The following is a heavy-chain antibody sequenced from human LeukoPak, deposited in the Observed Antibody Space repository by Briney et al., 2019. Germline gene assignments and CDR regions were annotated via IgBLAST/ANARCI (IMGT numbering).Heavy chain of an antibody. V-gene: IGHV1-18*01. CDR1: GYTFTSYG. J-gene: IGHJ2*01. CDR3: ARELRPTATRWYFDL. CDR2: ISAYNGNT. Sequence: ASVKVSCKASGYTFTSYGISWVRQAPGQGLEWMGWISAYNGNTNYAQKLQGRVTMTTDTSTSTAYMELSSLRSEDTAVYYCARELRPTATRWYFDLWGRGTLVTVSS. D-gene: IGHD1-1*01.